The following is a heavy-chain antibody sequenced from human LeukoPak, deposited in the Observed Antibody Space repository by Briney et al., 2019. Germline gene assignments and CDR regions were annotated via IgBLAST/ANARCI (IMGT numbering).Heavy chain of an antibody. J-gene: IGHJ4*02. CDR2: IYDSGST. CDR1: GASISGSGYY. V-gene: IGHV4-39*01. CDR3: ARSVGDSRGYYFDY. Sequence: PSETLSLTCTVSGASISGSGYYWGWIRQPPGKGLEWIGNIYDSGSTYYNASLQSRVTISIDTSKNQFSLRLSSVTAADTAVYYCARSVGDSRGYYFDYWGQGTLVTVSS. D-gene: IGHD1-26*01.